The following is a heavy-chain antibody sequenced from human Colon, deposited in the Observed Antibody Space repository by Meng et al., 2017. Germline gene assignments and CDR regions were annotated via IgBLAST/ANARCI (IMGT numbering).Heavy chain of an antibody. D-gene: IGHD3-22*01. V-gene: IGHV4-39*01. Sequence: QLQLQESGPGLVKPLETLSLTCTVSGGSISGSSYYWGWIRQPPGKGLEWIGSIYYSGSPYYNPSLKSRVTISLDTSKNQVSLKLSSVTAADTAVYYCARHRPAYYYDSSGYFDYWGQGTLVTVSS. CDR1: GGSISGSSYY. CDR2: IYYSGSP. CDR3: ARHRPAYYYDSSGYFDY. J-gene: IGHJ4*02.